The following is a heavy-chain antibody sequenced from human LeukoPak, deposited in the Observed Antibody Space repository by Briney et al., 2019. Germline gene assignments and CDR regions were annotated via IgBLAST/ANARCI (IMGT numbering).Heavy chain of an antibody. J-gene: IGHJ4*02. D-gene: IGHD3-10*01. CDR1: GGSFSGYY. CDR3: ARMPLWDYYFDY. V-gene: IGHV4-34*01. Sequence: SETLSLTCAVYGGSFSGYYWSWIRRPPGKGLEWIGEINHSGSTNYNPSLKSRVTISVDTSKNQFSLKLSSVTAADTAVYYCARMPLWDYYFDYWGQGTLVTVSS. CDR2: INHSGST.